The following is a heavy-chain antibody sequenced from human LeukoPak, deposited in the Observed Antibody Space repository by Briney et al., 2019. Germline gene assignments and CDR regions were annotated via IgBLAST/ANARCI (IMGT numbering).Heavy chain of an antibody. V-gene: IGHV3-74*01. CDR3: ARDLVGATTSPFDH. Sequence: GGSLRLSCAASGFSFSSYWMHWVRQAPGKGLVWVSRINNDGTATVYADSAKGRFTISRDNAKNTLSLQMNSLSAEDTAVYYCARDLVGATTSPFDHWGQGTLVTVSS. D-gene: IGHD1-26*01. CDR1: GFSFSSYW. J-gene: IGHJ4*02. CDR2: INNDGTAT.